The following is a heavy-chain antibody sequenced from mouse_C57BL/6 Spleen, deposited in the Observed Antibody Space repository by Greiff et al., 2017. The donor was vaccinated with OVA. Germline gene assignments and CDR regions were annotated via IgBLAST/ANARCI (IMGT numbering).Heavy chain of an antibody. V-gene: IGHV1-54*01. D-gene: IGHD1-1*01. J-gene: IGHJ2*01. CDR1: GYAFTNYL. Sequence: VQLQQSGAELVRPGTSVKVSCKASGYAFTNYLIEWVKQRPGQGLEWIGVINPGSGGTNYNEKFKGKATLTADKSSSTAYMQLSSLTSEGSAVYFCARLGYYYGTQRGNFDYWGQGTTLTVSS. CDR2: INPGSGGT. CDR3: ARLGYYYGTQRGNFDY.